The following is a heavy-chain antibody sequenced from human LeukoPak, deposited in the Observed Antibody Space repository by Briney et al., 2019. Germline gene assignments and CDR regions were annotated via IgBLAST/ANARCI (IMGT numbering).Heavy chain of an antibody. J-gene: IGHJ4*02. D-gene: IGHD2-21*01. Sequence: GGSLRLSCAASEFSVGSNYMTWVRQAPGKGLEWVSLIYSGGSTYYADSVKGRFTISRDDSENTLYLQMSSLKTEDTAVYYCTTSSYCEKNVCQTYFDFWGQGTLVTVSS. CDR3: TTSSYCEKNVCQTYFDF. CDR1: EFSVGSNY. CDR2: IYSGGST. V-gene: IGHV3-66*01.